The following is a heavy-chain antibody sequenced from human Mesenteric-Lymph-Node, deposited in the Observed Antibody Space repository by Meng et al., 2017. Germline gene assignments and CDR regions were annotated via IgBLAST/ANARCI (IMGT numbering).Heavy chain of an antibody. D-gene: IGHD6-19*01. CDR3: ARSSGWYEIDH. CDR1: GFTFSNYA. CDR2: ITPSGSNT. V-gene: IGHV3-23*01. J-gene: IGHJ5*02. Sequence: GESLKISCAASGFTFSNYAVNWVRQAPGKGLEWVSGITPSGSNTYYADSVKGRFTLSRDNSKNTVNLQMNSLRGEDTGVYSCARSSGWYEIDHLGQGTQVTSSS.